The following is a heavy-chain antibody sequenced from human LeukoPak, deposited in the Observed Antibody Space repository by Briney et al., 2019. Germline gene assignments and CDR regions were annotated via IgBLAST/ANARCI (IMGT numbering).Heavy chain of an antibody. J-gene: IGHJ6*03. D-gene: IGHD3-3*01. CDR1: GFTFSSYS. V-gene: IGHV3-21*01. Sequence: GGSLRLSCAASGFTFSSYSMNWVRQAPGKGLEWVSSISSSSSYIYYADSVKGRFTISRDNAKNSLYLQMNSLRAEDTAVYYCARDSDFWSGYYTNYYYYMDVWGKGTTVTVSS. CDR2: ISSSSSYI. CDR3: ARDSDFWSGYYTNYYYYMDV.